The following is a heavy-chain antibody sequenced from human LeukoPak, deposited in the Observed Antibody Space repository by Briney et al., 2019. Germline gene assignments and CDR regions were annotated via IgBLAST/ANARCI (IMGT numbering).Heavy chain of an antibody. V-gene: IGHV1-58*01. CDR2: IVVGSGNT. Sequence: GASVKVSCKASGFTFTSSAVQRVRQARGQRLEWIGWIVVGSGNTNYAQKFQERVTITRDMSTSTAYMELSSLRSEDTAVYYCAAYGGYSGYDLDYWGQGTLVTVSP. J-gene: IGHJ4*02. CDR1: GFTFTSSA. CDR3: AAYGGYSGYDLDY. D-gene: IGHD5-12*01.